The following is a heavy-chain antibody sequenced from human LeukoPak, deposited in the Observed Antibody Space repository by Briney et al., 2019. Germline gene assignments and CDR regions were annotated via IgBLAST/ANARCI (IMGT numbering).Heavy chain of an antibody. Sequence: GESLKISCKGSGYSFTNYWIGWVRQMPGKGLECMGIIYPGDSDTRYSPSFQGQVTISADKSISTAYLQWSSLKASDAAMYYCARHETGPYFDYWGQGTPVTVSS. CDR1: GYSFTNYW. D-gene: IGHD1-1*01. V-gene: IGHV5-51*01. CDR3: ARHETGPYFDY. CDR2: IYPGDSDT. J-gene: IGHJ4*02.